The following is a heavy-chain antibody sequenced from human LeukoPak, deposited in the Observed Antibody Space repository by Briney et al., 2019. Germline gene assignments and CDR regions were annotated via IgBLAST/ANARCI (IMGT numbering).Heavy chain of an antibody. CDR3: ARHGSGYNYGPFDS. CDR2: ISSTSSTI. CDR1: GFTFSSYS. D-gene: IGHD5-18*01. J-gene: IGHJ4*02. Sequence: GGSLRLSCAASGFTFSSYSMSWVRQAPGKGLEWVSYISSTSSTIYYADSVKGRFTISRDNAKNSLYLQMNSLRDEDTAVYYCARHGSGYNYGPFDSWGQGTLVTVSS. V-gene: IGHV3-48*02.